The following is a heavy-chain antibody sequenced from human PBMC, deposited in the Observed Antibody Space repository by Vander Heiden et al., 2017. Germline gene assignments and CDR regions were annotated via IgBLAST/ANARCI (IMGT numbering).Heavy chain of an antibody. CDR2: ISSSSSTI. D-gene: IGHD2-2*01. Sequence: GKGLEWVSYISSSSSTIYYADSVKGRFTISRDNAKNSLYLQMNSLRDEDMAVYYCARDLGYCSSTSCLPGWFDPWGQGTLVTVSS. J-gene: IGHJ5*02. CDR3: ARDLGYCSSTSCLPGWFDP. V-gene: IGHV3-48*02.